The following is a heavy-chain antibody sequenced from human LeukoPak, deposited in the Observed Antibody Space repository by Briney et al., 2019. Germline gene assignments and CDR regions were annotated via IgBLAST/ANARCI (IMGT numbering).Heavy chain of an antibody. D-gene: IGHD5-18*01. CDR2: ISSSGGTI. Sequence: GGPLRLSCAASGFIFSAFRMNWVRQAPGKGLEWVSYISSSGGTIYYTDSVEGRFTISRDNARNSLDLQMNSLRDEDTAVYYCARESGGRYSFGPWFFDLWGQGTLVPVSS. V-gene: IGHV3-48*02. J-gene: IGHJ4*02. CDR1: GFIFSAFR. CDR3: ARESGGRYSFGPWFFDL.